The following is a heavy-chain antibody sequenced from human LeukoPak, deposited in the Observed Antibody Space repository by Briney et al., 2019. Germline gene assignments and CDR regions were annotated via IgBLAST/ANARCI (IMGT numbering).Heavy chain of an antibody. D-gene: IGHD2-21*01. CDR1: GFTFSSYS. Sequence: GGSLRLSCAASGFTFSSYSMNWVRQAPGKGLEWVSSISSSSSYIYYADSVRGRFTISRDNAKNSLHLQMNSLRAEDTAVYYCVRDNPRCCGVIPANIDDYWGQGTLVTVSS. CDR2: ISSSSSYI. CDR3: VRDNPRCCGVIPANIDDY. V-gene: IGHV3-21*01. J-gene: IGHJ4*02.